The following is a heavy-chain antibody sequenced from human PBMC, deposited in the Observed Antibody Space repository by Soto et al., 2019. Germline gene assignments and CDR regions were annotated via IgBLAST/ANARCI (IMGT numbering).Heavy chain of an antibody. CDR3: ARYGYSYSMRFFDK. J-gene: IGHJ4*02. CDR2: MYHSGST. Sequence: SGALWLICAVSVQYISCGFYDWGWIRQPPGKGLEWIGSMYHSGSTYYNPSPKSRVTMSVDTSKNQLSLKLTSLTAADTAVYYCARYGYSYSMRFFDKWGQGTRVTVSS. V-gene: IGHV4-38-2*01. D-gene: IGHD5-18*01. CDR1: VQYISCGFYD.